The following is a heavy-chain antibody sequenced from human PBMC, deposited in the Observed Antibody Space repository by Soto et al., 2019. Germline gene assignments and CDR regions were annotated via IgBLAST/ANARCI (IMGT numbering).Heavy chain of an antibody. Sequence: QLQLVESGGGVVQPGTSLRLSCTASGSTFSNYIMHWVRQAPGKGLDWVAFMSYDGSNKDYADSVEGRFTISRDNSKSTLYLQLSSLRPEDTAVYYCAGGDTYYALGVWGQGTTVTVSS. D-gene: IGHD5-18*01. J-gene: IGHJ6*02. CDR3: AGGDTYYALGV. V-gene: IGHV3-30-3*01. CDR1: GSTFSNYI. CDR2: MSYDGSNK.